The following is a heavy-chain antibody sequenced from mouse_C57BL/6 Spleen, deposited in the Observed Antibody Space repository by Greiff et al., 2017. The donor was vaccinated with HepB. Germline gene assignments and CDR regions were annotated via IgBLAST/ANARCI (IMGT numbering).Heavy chain of an antibody. J-gene: IGHJ2*01. CDR2: INPGSGGT. D-gene: IGHD3-1*01. CDR1: GYAFTNYL. CDR3: ARSGDVGYFDY. Sequence: QVQLQQSGAELVRPGTSVKVSCKASGYAFTNYLIEWVKQRPGQGLEWIGVINPGSGGTNYNEKFKGKATLTADKSSSTAYMQLSSLTSEDSAVYFCARSGDVGYFDYWGQGTTLTVSS. V-gene: IGHV1-54*01.